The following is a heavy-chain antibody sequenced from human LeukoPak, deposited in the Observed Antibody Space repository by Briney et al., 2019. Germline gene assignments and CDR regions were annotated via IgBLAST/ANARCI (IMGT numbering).Heavy chain of an antibody. J-gene: IGHJ4*02. V-gene: IGHV4-31*03. D-gene: IGHD6-19*01. CDR1: GGSISSGGYY. CDR3: ARVRSGWAIDY. Sequence: TLSLTCTVSGGSISSGGYYWSWIRQHPGKGLEWIGYIYYSGSTYYNPSLKSRVTISVDTSKNQFSLKLSSVTAADTAVYYCARVRSGWAIDYWGQGTLVPSPQ. CDR2: IYYSGST.